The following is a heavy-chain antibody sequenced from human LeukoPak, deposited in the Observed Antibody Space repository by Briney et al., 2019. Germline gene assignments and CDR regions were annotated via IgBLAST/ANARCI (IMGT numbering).Heavy chain of an antibody. Sequence: APVTVSCKASGYTFTGYYMHWVRQAPGQGLEWMGWINPNSGGTNYAQKFQGRVTMTRDTSISTAYMELSRLRSDDTAVYYCARGYELDYYYGMDVWGQGTTVTVSS. D-gene: IGHD5-12*01. J-gene: IGHJ6*02. CDR1: GYTFTGYY. CDR2: INPNSGGT. V-gene: IGHV1-2*02. CDR3: ARGYELDYYYGMDV.